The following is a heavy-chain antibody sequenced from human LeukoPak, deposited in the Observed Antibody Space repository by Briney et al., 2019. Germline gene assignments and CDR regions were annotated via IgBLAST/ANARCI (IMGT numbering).Heavy chain of an antibody. D-gene: IGHD3-3*01. CDR3: ARAGPYYDFWSGYLPFDC. V-gene: IGHV4-39*07. CDR1: GDSINNNNYY. Sequence: SETLSLTCTVSGDSINNNNYYWGWIRQPPGKGLEWIGHTYHSGTTYYNPSLKSRVTLSVDRSKNQFSLRLSSVTAAGTAVYYCARAGPYYDFWSGYLPFDCWGQGTLVTVSS. J-gene: IGHJ4*02. CDR2: TYHSGTT.